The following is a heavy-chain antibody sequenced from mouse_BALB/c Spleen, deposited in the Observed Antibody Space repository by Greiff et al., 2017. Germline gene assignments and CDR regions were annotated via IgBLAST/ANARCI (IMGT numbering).Heavy chain of an antibody. CDR1: GYTFTDYN. V-gene: IGHV1-18*01. CDR3: ARGNYYGYVNYAMDY. CDR2: INPNNGGT. Sequence: VQLQQSGPELVKPGASVKIPCKASGYTFTDYNMDWVKQSHGKSLEWIGDINPNNGGTIYNQKFKGKATLTVDKSSSTAYMELRSLTSEDTAVYYCARGNYYGYVNYAMDYWGQGTSVTVSS. J-gene: IGHJ4*01. D-gene: IGHD1-2*01.